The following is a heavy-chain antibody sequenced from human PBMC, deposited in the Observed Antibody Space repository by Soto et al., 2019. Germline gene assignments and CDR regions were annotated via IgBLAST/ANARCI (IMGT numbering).Heavy chain of an antibody. CDR3: AKVETTGYSRFDY. CDR2: VISGDST. D-gene: IGHD3-9*01. Sequence: EVQLLESGGGLVQPGGSLRLSCAASGFTFSTYAMSWVRQAPGKGLEWVSAVISGDSTYYADSVKGRFTISRDNSKNTLFLQLNSLRAEDTAVYYCAKVETTGYSRFDYWGQGTLVTVSS. CDR1: GFTFSTYA. J-gene: IGHJ4*02. V-gene: IGHV3-23*01.